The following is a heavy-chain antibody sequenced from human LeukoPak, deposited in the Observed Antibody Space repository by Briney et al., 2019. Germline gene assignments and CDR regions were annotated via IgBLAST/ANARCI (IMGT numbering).Heavy chain of an antibody. CDR1: GGSISSGEYP. D-gene: IGHD3-10*01. CDR3: ARGFYGSGSHFDY. CDR2: IFHTGHT. J-gene: IGHJ4*02. V-gene: IGHV4-30-2*01. Sequence: SETLSLTCAVSGGSISSGEYPWSWMRQPPGMGLEGIGYIFHTGHTSYNPSLRSRVTISVDMSKNQIALKLSSVTAADTAVYYCARGFYGSGSHFDYWGQGSLVPVSS.